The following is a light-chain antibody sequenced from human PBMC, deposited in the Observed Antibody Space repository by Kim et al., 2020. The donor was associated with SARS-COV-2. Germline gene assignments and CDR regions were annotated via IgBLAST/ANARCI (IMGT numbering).Light chain of an antibody. V-gene: IGLV1-44*01. J-gene: IGLJ1*01. Sequence: QSVLTQPPSASGTPGQRVTISCSGSSSNIGSTTVNWYQQFPETAPNFLVDSHNQRPSGVPDRFSGSKSGTSASLAINGLQSEDEADYYCSAWDDSLDVYVFGTGTQVTVL. CDR2: SHN. CDR1: SSNIGSTT. CDR3: SAWDDSLDVYV.